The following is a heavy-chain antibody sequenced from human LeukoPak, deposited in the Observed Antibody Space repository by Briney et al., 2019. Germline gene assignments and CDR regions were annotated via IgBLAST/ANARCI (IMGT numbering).Heavy chain of an antibody. J-gene: IGHJ4*02. Sequence: ASVKVSCKASGYTFTGYYMHWVRQAPGQGLEWMGWINPNSGGTNYAQKFQGRVTMTRDTSISTAYMELSRLRSDDTAVYYRARGPLWFGELGFPIDYWGQGTLVTVSS. CDR1: GYTFTGYY. D-gene: IGHD3-10*01. CDR3: ARGPLWFGELGFPIDY. CDR2: INPNSGGT. V-gene: IGHV1-2*02.